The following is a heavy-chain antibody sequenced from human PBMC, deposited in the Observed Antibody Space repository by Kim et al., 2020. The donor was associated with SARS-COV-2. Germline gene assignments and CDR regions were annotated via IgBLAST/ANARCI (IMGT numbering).Heavy chain of an antibody. CDR1: GFTFSSYE. CDR2: ISSRGMTA. Sequence: GGSLRLSCAASGFTFSSYEMNWIRQAPGKGLEWVSYISSRGMTAYYADSVKGRFTISRDNAKNSVYLQMNSLRAEDTAVYYCARTGSGRGNDFYYWGQGILVTVSS. D-gene: IGHD2-15*01. V-gene: IGHV3-48*03. CDR3: ARTGSGRGNDFYY. J-gene: IGHJ4*02.